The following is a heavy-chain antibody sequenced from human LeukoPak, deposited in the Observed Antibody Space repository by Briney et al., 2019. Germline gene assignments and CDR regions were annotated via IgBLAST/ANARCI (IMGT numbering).Heavy chain of an antibody. CDR2: IIPIFGTA. CDR1: GGTFSSYA. V-gene: IGHV1-69*01. CDR3: ARDRRRNYDILTGYYMGFPSYYYYMDV. Sequence: GASVKVSCKASGGTFSSYAISWVRQAPGQGLEWMGGIIPIFGTANYAQKFQGRVTITADESTSTAYMELSSLRSEDTAVYYCARDRRRNYDILTGYYMGFPSYYYYMDVWGKGTTVTVSS. J-gene: IGHJ6*03. D-gene: IGHD3-9*01.